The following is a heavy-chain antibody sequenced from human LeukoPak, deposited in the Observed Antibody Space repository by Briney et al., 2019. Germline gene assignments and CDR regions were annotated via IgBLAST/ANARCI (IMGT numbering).Heavy chain of an antibody. D-gene: IGHD4-17*01. CDR2: ISSSSSYI. Sequence: GGSLRLSCTASGFTFSSYRMNWVRQAPGRGLEWVSCISSSSSYIYYSDSVKGRFTISRDNTKNLLYLQMNNLRAEDTAVHYCARRKDYGDPFDYWGQGTLVTVSS. J-gene: IGHJ4*02. V-gene: IGHV3-21*01. CDR1: GFTFSSYR. CDR3: ARRKDYGDPFDY.